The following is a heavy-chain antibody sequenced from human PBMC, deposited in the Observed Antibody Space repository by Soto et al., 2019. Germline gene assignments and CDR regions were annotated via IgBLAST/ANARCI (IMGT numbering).Heavy chain of an antibody. V-gene: IGHV2-5*02. CDR3: AHGSGWLFDY. Sequence: QITLKESGLTLVKPTQTLTLTCTFSGFSLSTRDVGVGWIRQPPGKALEWLALLYWDDDNRYSPSLRRRLTLTKDTSKNQVVLTMTNMDPVDTATYYCAHGSGWLFDYWGPGTLVTVSS. CDR2: LYWDDDN. D-gene: IGHD6-19*01. J-gene: IGHJ4*02. CDR1: GFSLSTRDVG.